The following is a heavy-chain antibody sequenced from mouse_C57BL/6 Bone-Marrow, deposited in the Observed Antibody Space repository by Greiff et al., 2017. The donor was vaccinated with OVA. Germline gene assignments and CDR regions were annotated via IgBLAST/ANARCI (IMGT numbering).Heavy chain of an antibody. J-gene: IGHJ2*01. CDR1: GFSLTSYA. Sequence: VMLVESGPGLVAPSQSLSITCTVSGFSLTSYAISWVRQPPGKGLEWLGVIWTGGGTNYNSALKSRLSISKDNSKSQVFLKMNSLQTDDTARYYCARNDYDRKNYYDYWGQGTTLTVSS. D-gene: IGHD2-4*01. CDR2: IWTGGGT. V-gene: IGHV2-9-1*01. CDR3: ARNDYDRKNYYDY.